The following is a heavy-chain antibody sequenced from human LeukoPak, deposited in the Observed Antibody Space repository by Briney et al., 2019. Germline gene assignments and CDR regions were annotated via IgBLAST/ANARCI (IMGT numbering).Heavy chain of an antibody. CDR1: GFTFTDAW. J-gene: IGHJ4*02. CDR2: IKTKTDGETT. CDR3: TTARVGY. V-gene: IGHV3-15*01. Sequence: NPGGSLRLSYEASGFTFTDAWMSWVRQAPGKGLEWVGRIKTKTDGETTDYAAAVTGRFTISRDDSKNTVYLQMNSLTSDDTGVYYCTTARVGYWGQGTLVTVSS.